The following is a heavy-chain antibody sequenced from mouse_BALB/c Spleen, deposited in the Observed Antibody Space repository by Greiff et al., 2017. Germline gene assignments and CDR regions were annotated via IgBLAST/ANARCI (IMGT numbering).Heavy chain of an antibody. D-gene: IGHD2-2*01. CDR2: IDPENGDT. Sequence: VQLQQSGAELVRSGASVKLSCTASGFNIKDYYMHWVKQRPEQGLEWIGWIDPENGDTEYAPKFQGKATMTADTSSNTAYLQLSSLTSEDTAVYYCNAGGYDWAFAYWGQGTLGTVSA. J-gene: IGHJ3*01. CDR1: GFNIKDYY. CDR3: NAGGYDWAFAY. V-gene: IGHV14-4*02.